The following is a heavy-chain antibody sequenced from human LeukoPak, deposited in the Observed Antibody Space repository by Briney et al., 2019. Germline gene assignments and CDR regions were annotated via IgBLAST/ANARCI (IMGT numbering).Heavy chain of an antibody. D-gene: IGHD3-10*01. Sequence: SETLSLTCAVYGGSFSVYYWSWIRQPPGKGLEWVGYIYYSGSTNYNPSLKSRVTISVDTSKNQFSLKLSSVTAEDKAVYYCARFSYDSGIYAHAFDYWGQGTLVTVSS. CDR2: IYYSGST. CDR1: GGSFSVYY. J-gene: IGHJ4*02. V-gene: IGHV4-59*01. CDR3: ARFSYDSGIYAHAFDY.